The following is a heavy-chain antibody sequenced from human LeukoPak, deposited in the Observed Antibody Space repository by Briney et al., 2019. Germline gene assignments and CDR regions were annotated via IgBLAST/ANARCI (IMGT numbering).Heavy chain of an antibody. CDR3: AKDHDYYASGPI. Sequence: GGSLRLSCGASGFTFSSYALSWVRQAPGKGLEWVSAISGSGSSTYYADSVKGRFTISRDNSKNTLFLQMNSLRAADTAVYYCAKDHDYYASGPIWGQGTMVTVSS. D-gene: IGHD3-10*01. CDR2: ISGSGSST. V-gene: IGHV3-23*01. J-gene: IGHJ3*02. CDR1: GFTFSSYA.